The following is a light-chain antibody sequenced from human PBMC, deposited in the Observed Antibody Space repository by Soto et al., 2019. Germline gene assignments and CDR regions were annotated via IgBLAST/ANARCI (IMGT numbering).Light chain of an antibody. CDR3: QQYGLSPHT. CDR2: AAS. J-gene: IGKJ2*01. Sequence: EIVLTQSPGTLSLSPGEGATLSCRASQSVKINYLAWYQHKPGQAPRLLIYAASRRAAGIPDRFSGSGSGTDFTLTIARLEPEDFAVFYCQQYGLSPHTFGQGTKLEIK. CDR1: QSVKINY. V-gene: IGKV3-20*01.